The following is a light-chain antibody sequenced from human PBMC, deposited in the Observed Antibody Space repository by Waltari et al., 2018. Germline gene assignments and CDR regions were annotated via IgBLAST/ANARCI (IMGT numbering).Light chain of an antibody. CDR1: TLRTSY. CDR3: SSRNGGASQVV. V-gene: IGLV3-19*01. J-gene: IGLJ2*01. Sequence: SSELTQDPAVSVALGQTIRITCQGDTLRTSYASWYQVKPGQAPLLVMDGKDQRPSGIPDRIAGSSSGTTSSLTITGAQAEDEADYYCSSRNGGASQVVFAGGTKVTVL. CDR2: GKD.